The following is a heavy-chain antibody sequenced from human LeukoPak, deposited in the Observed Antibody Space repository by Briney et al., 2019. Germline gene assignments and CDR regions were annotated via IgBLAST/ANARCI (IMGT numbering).Heavy chain of an antibody. J-gene: IGHJ3*02. D-gene: IGHD3-16*02. V-gene: IGHV1-69*04. Sequence: GASVKVSCKANGDNFNRYVITWVRQAPGQGLEWMGRIIPILDVANFAQKFQGRVSITADKSTNTAHMELTGLRSEDTAVYYCTREGVYSPDPSSYHRDAFDIWGQGTVVTVSS. CDR1: GDNFNRYV. CDR2: IIPILDVA. CDR3: TREGVYSPDPSSYHRDAFDI.